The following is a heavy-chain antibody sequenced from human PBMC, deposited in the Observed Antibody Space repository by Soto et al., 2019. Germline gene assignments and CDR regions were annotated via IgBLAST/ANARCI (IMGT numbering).Heavy chain of an antibody. CDR1: GFSFIIFA. Sequence: GGSLRLSCAASGFSFIIFAMNWVRQAPGQGLEWVSGISGGGGSTTYAQKFQGRVTMTRDTSTSTVYMDLSSLRSEDSAVYYCARSPYSSGYYYAIDYWGQGTQVTVSS. CDR3: ARSPYSSGYYYAIDY. CDR2: ISGGGGST. J-gene: IGHJ4*02. D-gene: IGHD3-22*01. V-gene: IGHV3-23*01.